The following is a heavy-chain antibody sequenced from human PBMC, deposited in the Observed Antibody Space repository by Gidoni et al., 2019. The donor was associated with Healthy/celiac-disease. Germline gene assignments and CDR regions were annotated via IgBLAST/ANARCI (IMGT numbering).Heavy chain of an antibody. V-gene: IGHV3-23*01. J-gene: IGHJ3*02. D-gene: IGHD4-17*01. Sequence: EVQLLEPGGGLVQPGGSLRLSCSASGFTFSSYAMSWVRQAPGKGLGWVSAISSSGGSTYYADSVKGRFTISRDNSKNTLYLQMNSLRAEDTAVYYCAKMRLPTNWHDAFDIWGQGTMVTVSS. CDR2: ISSSGGST. CDR3: AKMRLPTNWHDAFDI. CDR1: GFTFSSYA.